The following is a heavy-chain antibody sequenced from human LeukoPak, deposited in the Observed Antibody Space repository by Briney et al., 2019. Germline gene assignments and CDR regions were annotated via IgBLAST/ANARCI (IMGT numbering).Heavy chain of an antibody. CDR2: IYYSGST. Sequence: PSETLSLTCTVSGGSISNRNYHWGWIRQPPGKGLEWIGSIYYSGSTYYNPSLKSRVTISVDTSKNQFSLKLSSVTAADTAVYYCAGLTSWGSLDYWGQGTLVTVSS. CDR3: AGLTSWGSLDY. V-gene: IGHV4-39*01. D-gene: IGHD3-16*01. J-gene: IGHJ4*02. CDR1: GGSISNRNYH.